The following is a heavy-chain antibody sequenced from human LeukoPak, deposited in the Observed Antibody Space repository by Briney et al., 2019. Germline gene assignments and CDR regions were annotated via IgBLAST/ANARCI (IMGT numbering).Heavy chain of an antibody. CDR2: IYYSGST. J-gene: IGHJ1*01. Sequence: PSETLSLTCTVSSGSISSYYWSWIRQPPGKGLEWIGYIYYSGSTNYNPSLKSRVTISVDTSKNQFSLKMSSVTAADTAVYYCASYTYSSGWCQYFQHWGQGTLVTVSS. CDR3: ASYTYSSGWCQYFQH. CDR1: SGSISSYY. V-gene: IGHV4-59*01. D-gene: IGHD6-19*01.